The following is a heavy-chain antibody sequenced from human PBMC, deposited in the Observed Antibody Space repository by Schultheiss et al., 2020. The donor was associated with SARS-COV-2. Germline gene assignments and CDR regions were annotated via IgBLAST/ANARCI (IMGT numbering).Heavy chain of an antibody. Sequence: GGSLRLSCAASGFTFSSYGMHWVRQAPGKGLEWVAVIWYDGSNKYYADSVKGRFTISRDNSKNTLYLQMNSLRAEDTAVYYCARDKRGGSSSSGLGDYYYYGMDVWGQGTTVTVSS. V-gene: IGHV3-33*01. CDR1: GFTFSSYG. D-gene: IGHD6-6*01. CDR3: ARDKRGGSSSSGLGDYYYYGMDV. J-gene: IGHJ6*02. CDR2: IWYDGSNK.